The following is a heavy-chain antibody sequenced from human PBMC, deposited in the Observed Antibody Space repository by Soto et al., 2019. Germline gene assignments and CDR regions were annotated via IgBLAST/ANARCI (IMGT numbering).Heavy chain of an antibody. V-gene: IGHV1-69*12. CDR1: GGTFSSYA. CDR2: IIPIFGTA. J-gene: IGHJ4*02. D-gene: IGHD2-15*01. CDR3: ARESRYCSGGSCYFLPGIDY. Sequence: QVQLVQSGAEVKKPGSSVKVSCKASGGTFSSYAISWVRQAPGQGLEWMGVIIPIFGTANYAQKFQGRVTSTVAESTGTAYMELSSLRSEETAVYSCARESRYCSGGSCYFLPGIDYWGQGTLVTVSS.